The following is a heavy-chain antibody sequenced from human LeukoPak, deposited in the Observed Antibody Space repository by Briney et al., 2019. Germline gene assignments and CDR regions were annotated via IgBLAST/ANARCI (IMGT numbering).Heavy chain of an antibody. D-gene: IGHD4-11*01. CDR3: VRDSIRQQLYYFDH. Sequence: GGSLRLSCAASRFTFSSYGMHWVRQAPGKGLEWVAFLQNDGSDKYLADSVKGRFTISRDNSKNTLFLQMNSLRADDTAVYYCVRDSIRQQLYYFDHWGQGTLVTVSS. J-gene: IGHJ4*02. CDR1: RFTFSSYG. V-gene: IGHV3-30*02. CDR2: LQNDGSDK.